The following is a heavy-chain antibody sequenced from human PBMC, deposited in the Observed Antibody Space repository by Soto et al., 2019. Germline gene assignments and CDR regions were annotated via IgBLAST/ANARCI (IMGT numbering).Heavy chain of an antibody. Sequence: QVQLVQSGAEVKKPGASVKVSCKASGYTFTSYGISWVRQAPGQGLEWMGWISAYNGNTNYAQKLQGRVTMTTDTSTSTAYMELRSLRSDATAVYYCARGLKSGQWLVRGPYYFDYWGQGTLVTVSS. CDR3: ARGLKSGQWLVRGPYYFDY. J-gene: IGHJ4*02. CDR1: GYTFTSYG. CDR2: ISAYNGNT. V-gene: IGHV1-18*01. D-gene: IGHD6-19*01.